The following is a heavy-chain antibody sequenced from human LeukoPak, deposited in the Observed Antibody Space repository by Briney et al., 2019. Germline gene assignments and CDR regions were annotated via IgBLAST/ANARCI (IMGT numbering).Heavy chain of an antibody. Sequence: PSETLSLTCAVSGVSISSSNSYWGWIRQPPGKGLEWIGSIYYSGNTYYNASLKSRVTISVDTSKNQFSLKLSSVTAADTAVYYCARGRGYFDWSWTHNWFDPWGQGTLVTVSS. CDR1: GVSISSSNSY. V-gene: IGHV4-39*07. CDR3: ARGRGYFDWSWTHNWFDP. D-gene: IGHD3-9*01. J-gene: IGHJ5*02. CDR2: IYYSGNT.